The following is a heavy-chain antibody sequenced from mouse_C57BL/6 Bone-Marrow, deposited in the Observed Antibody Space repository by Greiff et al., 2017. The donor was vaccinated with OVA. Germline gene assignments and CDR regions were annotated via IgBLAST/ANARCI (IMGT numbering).Heavy chain of an antibody. Sequence: EVQLQQSGPELVKPGASVKMSCKASGYTFTDYNMHWVKQSHGKSLEWIGYINPNNGGTSYNQKFKGKATLTVNKSSSTAYMAIRSLTSEDSAVYYCARLGLLWFAYWGQGTLVTVSA. CDR1: GYTFTDYN. CDR2: INPNNGGT. D-gene: IGHD2-3*01. CDR3: ARLGLLWFAY. V-gene: IGHV1-22*01. J-gene: IGHJ3*01.